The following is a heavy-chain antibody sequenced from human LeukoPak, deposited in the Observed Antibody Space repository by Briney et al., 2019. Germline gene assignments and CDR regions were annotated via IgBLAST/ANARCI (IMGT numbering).Heavy chain of an antibody. Sequence: PEGFLSLSCAAAGFTFSSYAMNLVHQAPRKRLWLVSTIGGDGGATHYADSVKGRFTISRANSKNTLFLQMNSLRAEDTAVYYCAKSGSRDWDYFEYWGQGTLVTASS. J-gene: IGHJ4*02. CDR1: GFTFSSYA. D-gene: IGHD6-19*01. V-gene: IGHV3-23*01. CDR3: AKSGSRDWDYFEY. CDR2: IGGDGGAT.